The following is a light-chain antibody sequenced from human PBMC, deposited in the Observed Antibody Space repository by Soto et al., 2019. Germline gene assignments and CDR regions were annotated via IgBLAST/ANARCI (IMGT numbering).Light chain of an antibody. CDR1: SSDVGTYNL. J-gene: IGLJ2*01. CDR2: EGS. Sequence: QSALTQPPSASGSPGQSVTISCTGTSSDVGTYNLVSWYQQHPGKAPKLMIYEGSKRPSGVSNRFSGSKSGNTASLTISGLQAEDEADYYCCSYAGISTFVVFGGGTKLTVL. V-gene: IGLV2-23*03. CDR3: CSYAGISTFVV.